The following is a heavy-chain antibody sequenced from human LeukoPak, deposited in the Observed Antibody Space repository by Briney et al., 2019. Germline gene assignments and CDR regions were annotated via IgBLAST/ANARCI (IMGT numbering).Heavy chain of an antibody. CDR1: GVSISGTTSY. Sequence: SETLSLTCTVSGVSISGTTSYWGWIRQPPGKGLEWIVKVYYTGSTYYNPSLKSRLTISVDTSKNQFSLKLNSVTAADTAVYYCARAPGYFDWSPWGQGTLVTVSS. CDR2: VYYTGST. J-gene: IGHJ5*02. CDR3: ARAPGYFDWSP. D-gene: IGHD3-9*01. V-gene: IGHV4-39*01.